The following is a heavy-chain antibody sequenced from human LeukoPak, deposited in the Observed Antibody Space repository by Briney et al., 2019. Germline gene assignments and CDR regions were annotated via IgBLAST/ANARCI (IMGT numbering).Heavy chain of an antibody. CDR3: ARVPGGMVATSGFDY. CDR2: INHSGST. CDR1: GGSFSGYY. D-gene: IGHD5-12*01. J-gene: IGHJ4*02. V-gene: IGHV4-34*01. Sequence: SETLSLTCAVYGGSFSGYYWSWIRQPPGKGLEWIGEINHSGSTNYNPSLKSRVTISVDTSKNQFSLKLSSVTAADTDVYYCARVPGGMVATSGFDYWGQGTLVTVSS.